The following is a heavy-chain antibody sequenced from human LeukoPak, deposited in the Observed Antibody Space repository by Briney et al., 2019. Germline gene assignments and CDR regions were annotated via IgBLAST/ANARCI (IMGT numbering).Heavy chain of an antibody. CDR1: GFTFSTEA. D-gene: IGHD6-13*01. CDR2: ISDSSRTT. J-gene: IGHJ4*02. Sequence: GGSLRLSCEVSGFTFSTEAMTWVRQAPGKGLEWVSSISDSSRTTYYADSVQGRFTISRDNSRNTVYLQMNSLRVGDTAFYYCAKKLGFIPQFDYWSQGTLVAVSS. CDR3: AKKLGFIPQFDY. V-gene: IGHV3-23*01.